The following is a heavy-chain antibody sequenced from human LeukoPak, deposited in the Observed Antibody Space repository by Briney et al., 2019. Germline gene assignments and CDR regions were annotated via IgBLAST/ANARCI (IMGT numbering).Heavy chain of an antibody. V-gene: IGHV3-30*02. J-gene: IGHJ4*02. CDR1: GFTFSSCA. CDR2: IGYDGNNK. Sequence: PGGSLRLSCAASGFTFSSCAMHWVRQAPGKELEWVAYIGYDGNNKYYADSVKGRFTISRDNSKNTLYLQMNSLTTEDTAVYYCVKDFWLDYGDWGGQGTLVTVSS. D-gene: IGHD4-17*01. CDR3: VKDFWLDYGDW.